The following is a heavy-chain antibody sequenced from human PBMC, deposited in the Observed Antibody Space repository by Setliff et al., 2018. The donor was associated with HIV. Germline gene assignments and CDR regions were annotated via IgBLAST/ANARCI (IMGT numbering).Heavy chain of an antibody. Sequence: ASVKVSCKASGYTFNNYYIHWVRQAPGQGLEWMGWINPKSDGTNYAQKFQGWIPMTRDTSISTAYMELSRLRSDDTAVYYCARGMDYYDTSGYYQYYFDYWGQGTLVTVSS. CDR3: ARGMDYYDTSGYYQYYFDY. V-gene: IGHV1-2*04. CDR2: INPKSDGT. D-gene: IGHD3-22*01. J-gene: IGHJ4*02. CDR1: GYTFNNYY.